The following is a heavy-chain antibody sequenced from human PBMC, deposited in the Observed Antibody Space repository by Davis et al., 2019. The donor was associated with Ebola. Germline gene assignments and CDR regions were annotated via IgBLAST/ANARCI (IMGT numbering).Heavy chain of an antibody. CDR1: GYTFTNYG. D-gene: IGHD1-1*01. J-gene: IGHJ4*02. CDR3: ARAQFPTTSDH. V-gene: IGHV1-18*04. Sequence: ASVKVSCKASGYTFTNYGITWVRQAPGQGLEWMGWINPHNGNTNYAQNVQGRVIMTSDTATTTAYMEVGRLGSDDTAVYYCARAQFPTTSDHWGQGTLVTVSS. CDR2: INPHNGNT.